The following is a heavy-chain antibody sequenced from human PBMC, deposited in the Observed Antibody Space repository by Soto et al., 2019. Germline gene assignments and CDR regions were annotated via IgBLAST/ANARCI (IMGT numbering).Heavy chain of an antibody. V-gene: IGHV4-59*01. CDR2: IYYSGST. CDR1: GVSISSYY. D-gene: IGHD1-26*01. J-gene: IGHJ4*02. Sequence: PSETLSLTCTVSGVSISSYYWSWIRQPPGKGLEWIGYIYYSGSTNYNPSLKSRVTISVDTSKNQFSLKLTSVSAADTAVYYCARHSATYYDFDYWGQGTLVTVSS. CDR3: ARHSATYYDFDY.